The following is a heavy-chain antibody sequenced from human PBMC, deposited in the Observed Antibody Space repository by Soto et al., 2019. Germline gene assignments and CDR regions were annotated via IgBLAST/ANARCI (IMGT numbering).Heavy chain of an antibody. V-gene: IGHV4-39*01. Sequence: PSETLSLTCTVSGGSISSSSYYWGWIRQPPGKGLEWIGTSYYSGSTYYNPSLKSRVTISVDTSKNQFSLKLSSVTAADTAVYYCARRWGSAADYWGQGTLVTVSS. CDR2: SYYSGST. CDR3: ARRWGSAADY. J-gene: IGHJ4*02. D-gene: IGHD2-15*01. CDR1: GGSISSSSYY.